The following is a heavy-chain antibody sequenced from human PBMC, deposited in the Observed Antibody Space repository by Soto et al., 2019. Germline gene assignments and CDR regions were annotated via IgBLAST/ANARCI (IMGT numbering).Heavy chain of an antibody. V-gene: IGHV4-61*01. CDR1: GGSVSSGSYY. CDR3: ARGVWFGELRDYYGMDV. J-gene: IGHJ6*02. CDR2: IYYSGST. Sequence: PSETLSLTCTVSGGSVSSGSYYWSWIRQPPGKGLEWIGYIYYSGSTNYNPSLKSRVTISVDTSKNQFSLKLSSVTAADTAVYYCARGVWFGELRDYYGMDVWGQRTTVTVSS. D-gene: IGHD3-10*01.